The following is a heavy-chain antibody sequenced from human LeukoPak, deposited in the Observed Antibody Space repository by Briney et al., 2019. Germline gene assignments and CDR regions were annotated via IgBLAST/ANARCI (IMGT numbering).Heavy chain of an antibody. CDR2: ISGSGGST. D-gene: IGHD6-13*01. CDR3: ARDSSSWQFDY. CDR1: GFTFSSYA. J-gene: IGHJ4*02. Sequence: GGSLRLSCAASGFTFSSYAMSWVRQAPGKGLEWVSAISGSGGSTYYADSVKGRFTISRDNAKNSLYLQMNSLRAEDTAVYYCARDSSSWQFDYWGQGTLVTVSS. V-gene: IGHV3-23*01.